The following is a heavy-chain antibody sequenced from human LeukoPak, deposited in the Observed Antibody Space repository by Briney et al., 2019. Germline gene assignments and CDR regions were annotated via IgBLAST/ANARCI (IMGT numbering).Heavy chain of an antibody. J-gene: IGHJ4*02. Sequence: GGSLRLSCAASGFIFRNYAMSWVRQVPGRGLEWVSTISSRGDSTYVADSVKGRFTISRDNSKNTLYLQMNTVRAEDTAVYYCVKGPRPDITVAHTVENWGQGTLVTVSS. CDR3: VKGPRPDITVAHTVEN. V-gene: IGHV3-23*01. D-gene: IGHD6-19*01. CDR2: ISSRGDST. CDR1: GFIFRNYA.